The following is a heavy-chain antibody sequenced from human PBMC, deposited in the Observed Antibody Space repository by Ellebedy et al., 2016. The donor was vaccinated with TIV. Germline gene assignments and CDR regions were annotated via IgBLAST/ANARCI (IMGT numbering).Heavy chain of an antibody. J-gene: IGHJ4*02. CDR1: GFTFSNYW. D-gene: IGHD6-19*01. V-gene: IGHV3-7*01. CDR2: VKQDGSEE. Sequence: GESLKISCAASGFTFSNYWMTWVRQVPGKGLEWVANVKQDGSEENYVDSVKGRFSISRDNTKNALYVQMNSLRAEDTAVYYCARDQWLGRAYYFDYWGQGTLVTVSS. CDR3: ARDQWLGRAYYFDY.